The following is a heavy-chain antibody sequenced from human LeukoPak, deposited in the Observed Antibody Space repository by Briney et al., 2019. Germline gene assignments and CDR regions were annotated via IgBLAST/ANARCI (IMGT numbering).Heavy chain of an antibody. CDR3: ARDMETSGWIYYFDY. J-gene: IGHJ4*02. Sequence: GGSLRLSCTGSGFIFGDYAMNWVRQAPGKGLEWVALISYDGSNEYYADSVKGRFTISRDNSKSTLYLQMNSLRAEDTAVYYCARDMETSGWIYYFDYWGQGTLVTVSS. CDR1: GFIFGDYA. V-gene: IGHV3-30*04. D-gene: IGHD6-19*01. CDR2: ISYDGSNE.